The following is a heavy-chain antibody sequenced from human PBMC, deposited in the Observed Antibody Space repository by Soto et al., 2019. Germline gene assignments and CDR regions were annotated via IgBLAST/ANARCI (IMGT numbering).Heavy chain of an antibody. Sequence: QVQLQESGPGLVKPSETLSLTCSVSNGSISAYYWTWIRQPPGKGLEWIGFIYYSGSTSYNPSLKSRVTMSVDTSKNQFSLKLSSVTAADTAVYYCARYSGTYYVYWGQGPLVTVSS. D-gene: IGHD1-26*01. CDR1: NGSISAYY. V-gene: IGHV4-59*01. J-gene: IGHJ4*02. CDR3: ARYSGTYYVY. CDR2: IYYSGST.